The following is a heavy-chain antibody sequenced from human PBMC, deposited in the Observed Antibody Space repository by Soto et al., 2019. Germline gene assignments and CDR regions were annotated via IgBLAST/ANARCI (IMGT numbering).Heavy chain of an antibody. D-gene: IGHD3-10*01. CDR1: GGSISSGDYY. CDR2: IYYSGST. Sequence: SETLSLTCTVSGGSISSGDYYWSWIRQPPGKGLEWIGYIYYSGSTYYNPSLKSRVTISVDTSKNQFSLKLSSVTAADTAVYYCARAPRGYGSGSYQTYYYYGMDVWGQGTSVTVSS. V-gene: IGHV4-30-4*01. J-gene: IGHJ6*02. CDR3: ARAPRGYGSGSYQTYYYYGMDV.